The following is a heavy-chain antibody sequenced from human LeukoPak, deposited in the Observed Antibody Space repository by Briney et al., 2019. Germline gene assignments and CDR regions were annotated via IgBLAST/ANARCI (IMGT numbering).Heavy chain of an antibody. V-gene: IGHV3-21*01. CDR2: ISSSSSYI. CDR3: AREGGYSPPLDY. Sequence: KTGGSLRLSCAASGFTFSSYGMHWVRQAPGKGLEWVSSISSSSSYIYYADSVKGRFTISRDNAKNSLYLQMNSLRAEDTAVYYCAREGGYSPPLDYWGQGTLVTVSS. D-gene: IGHD2-15*01. J-gene: IGHJ4*02. CDR1: GFTFSSYG.